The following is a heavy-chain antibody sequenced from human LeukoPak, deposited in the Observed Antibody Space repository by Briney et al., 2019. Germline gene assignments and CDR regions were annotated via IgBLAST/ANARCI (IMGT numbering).Heavy chain of an antibody. J-gene: IGHJ4*01. CDR3: ARDHEEKVAGPYYFDY. V-gene: IGHV1-3*01. CDR2: INAGNGNT. D-gene: IGHD6-19*01. CDR1: GYTFTSYA. Sequence: ASVKVSRKASGYTFTSYAMHWVRQAPGQRLGWMGWINAGNGNTKYSQKFQGRVTITRDTSASTAYMELSSLRSEDTAVYYCARDHEEKVAGPYYFDYWGQGTLVTVSS.